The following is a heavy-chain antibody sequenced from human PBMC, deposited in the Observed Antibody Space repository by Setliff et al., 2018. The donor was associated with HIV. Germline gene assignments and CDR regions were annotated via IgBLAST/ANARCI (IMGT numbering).Heavy chain of an antibody. CDR2: IKQDGSEK. Sequence: GGSLRLSCGASGFRFSDYWMTWVRQAPGRGLESVANIKQDGSEKFYVDSVKGRFTISRDNAKNSLYLQMNSLRDDDTAVYYCARESGYTGGWGYGDYLDYWGQGTPVTVSS. CDR3: ARESGYTGGWGYGDYLDY. CDR1: GFRFSDYW. V-gene: IGHV3-7*03. D-gene: IGHD6-19*01. J-gene: IGHJ4*02.